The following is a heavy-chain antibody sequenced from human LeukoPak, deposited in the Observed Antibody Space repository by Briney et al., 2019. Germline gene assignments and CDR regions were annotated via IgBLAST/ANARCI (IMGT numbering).Heavy chain of an antibody. J-gene: IGHJ3*01. V-gene: IGHV4-4*07. CDR3: ARLEGSYYDSAAFDV. Sequence: SETLSLTCTASGASFRNYYWAWIRQSAGKGMEWIGRIFPGGASNYNPSLKSRVTMSVDPSKNQISLKLKSVTAADTAVYFCARLEGSYYDSAAFDVWGQGSLVTVSS. CDR2: IFPGGAS. CDR1: GASFRNYY. D-gene: IGHD3-22*01.